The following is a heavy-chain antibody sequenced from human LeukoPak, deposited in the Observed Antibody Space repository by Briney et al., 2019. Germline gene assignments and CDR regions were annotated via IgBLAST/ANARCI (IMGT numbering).Heavy chain of an antibody. CDR2: INHSGST. CDR3: ARVSQYSSGWAFDY. CDR1: GGSFSGYY. Sequence: SETLSLTCAVYGGSFSGYYWSWIRQPPGKGLEWNGEINHSGSTNYNPSLKSRVTISVDKSKNQFSLKLSSVTAADTAVYYCARVSQYSSGWAFDYWGQGTLVTVSS. D-gene: IGHD6-19*01. V-gene: IGHV4-34*01. J-gene: IGHJ4*02.